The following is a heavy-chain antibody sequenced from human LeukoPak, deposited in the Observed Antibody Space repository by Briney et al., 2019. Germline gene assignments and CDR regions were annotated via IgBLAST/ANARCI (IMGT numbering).Heavy chain of an antibody. V-gene: IGHV6-1*01. J-gene: IGHJ4*02. Sequence: SQTLSLTCAISGDSVSSNSAAWNWIRQSLSRGPEWLGRTYYRSKWYNDYTLSVKSRITINPDTSKNQFSPQLNSVTPEDMAVYYCARSAGHFDYWGQGTLVTVSS. CDR3: ARSAGHFDY. CDR1: GDSVSSNSAA. CDR2: TYYRSKWYN.